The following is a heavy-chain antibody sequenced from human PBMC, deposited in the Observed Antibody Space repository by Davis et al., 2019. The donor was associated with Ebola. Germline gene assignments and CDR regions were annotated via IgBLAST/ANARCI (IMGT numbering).Heavy chain of an antibody. V-gene: IGHV3-33*01. CDR2: IWHDGSNK. D-gene: IGHD3-22*01. J-gene: IGHJ4*02. Sequence: GGSLRLSCAASGFTFSSYGMHWVRQAPGKGLEWVALIWHDGSNKYYADSVKGRFTISRDNSKNTLYLQMNSLRAEDTAVYYCARDRGDSSGYYYFDYWGQGILVTVSS. CDR1: GFTFSSYG. CDR3: ARDRGDSSGYYYFDY.